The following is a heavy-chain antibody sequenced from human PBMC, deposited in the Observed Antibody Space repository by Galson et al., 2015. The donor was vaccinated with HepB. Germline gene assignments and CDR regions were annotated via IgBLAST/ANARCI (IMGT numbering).Heavy chain of an antibody. J-gene: IGHJ4*02. CDR2: ISGSGGSS. Sequence: SLRLSCAASGFTFSSYAMSWVRQAPGKGLEWVSTISGSGGSSYYADSVKGRFTISRDNSKNTLYLQMNSLRAEDTAVYYCAKDGESYYGSGALYYFDYWGQGTLVTVSS. CDR1: GFTFSSYA. CDR3: AKDGESYYGSGALYYFDY. D-gene: IGHD3-10*01. V-gene: IGHV3-23*01.